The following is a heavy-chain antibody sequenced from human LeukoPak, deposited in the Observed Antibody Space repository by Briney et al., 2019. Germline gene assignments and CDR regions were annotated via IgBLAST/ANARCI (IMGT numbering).Heavy chain of an antibody. CDR2: IYYSGSS. V-gene: IGHV4-59*08. J-gene: IGHJ5*01. CDR3: ARRLRQNLFDP. D-gene: IGHD4-17*01. CDR1: GVSISSDY. Sequence: SETLSLTCTVSGVSISSDYWSWIRLPPGRGLEWIGYIYYSGSSNYNPSLKSRVTMSVDTSKNQFSLKLTSVTAADTAVYYCARRLRQNLFDPWGQGTTVTVSS.